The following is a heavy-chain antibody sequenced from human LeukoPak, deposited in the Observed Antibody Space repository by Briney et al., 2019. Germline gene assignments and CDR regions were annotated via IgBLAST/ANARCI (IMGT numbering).Heavy chain of an antibody. D-gene: IGHD2-15*01. Sequence: SETLSLTCAVSGYSISGGYYWSWIRQPPGKGLEWIGYIYYSGSTNYNPSLKSRVTISVDTSKNQFSLKLSSVTAADTAVYYCARGPIGAFDIWGQGTMVTVSS. V-gene: IGHV4-61*08. CDR2: IYYSGST. CDR1: GYSISGGYY. CDR3: ARGPIGAFDI. J-gene: IGHJ3*02.